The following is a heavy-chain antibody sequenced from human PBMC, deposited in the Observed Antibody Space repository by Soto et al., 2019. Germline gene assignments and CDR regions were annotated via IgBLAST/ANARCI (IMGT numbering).Heavy chain of an antibody. CDR2: ISAHNGNT. CDR1: GYAFTTYG. D-gene: IGHD1-1*01. J-gene: IGHJ4*02. V-gene: IGHV1-18*01. CDR3: ARGRYGDY. Sequence: QVHLVQSGAEVKKPWASGQVSCKGSGYAFTTYGITWVRQAPGQGLEWMGWISAHNGNTNYAQKLQGRVTVTRDTSTSTAYLELRSLRSDGTAVYYCARGRYGDYWGQGALVTVSS.